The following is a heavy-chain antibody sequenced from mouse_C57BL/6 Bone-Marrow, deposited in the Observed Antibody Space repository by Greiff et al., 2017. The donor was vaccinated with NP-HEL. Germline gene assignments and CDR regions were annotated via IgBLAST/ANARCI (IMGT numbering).Heavy chain of an antibody. CDR3: ARNSLITTVVGYYYAMDY. J-gene: IGHJ4*01. V-gene: IGHV2-2*01. CDR2: IWSGGST. Sequence: VQLQQSGPGLVQPSQSLSITCTVSGFSLTSYGVHWVRQSPGKGLEWLGVIWSGGSTDYNAAFISRLSISKDNSKSQVFFKMNSLQADDTAIYYCARNSLITTVVGYYYAMDYWGQGTSVTVSS. CDR1: GFSLTSYG. D-gene: IGHD1-1*01.